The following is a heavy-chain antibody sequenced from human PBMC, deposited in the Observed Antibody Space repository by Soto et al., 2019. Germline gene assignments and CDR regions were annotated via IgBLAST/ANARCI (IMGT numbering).Heavy chain of an antibody. J-gene: IGHJ6*02. CDR1: GGSISSGDYY. Sequence: SETLSLTCTVSGGSISSGDYYWSWIRQPPGKGLEWIGYIYYSGSTYYNPSLKSRVTISVDTSKNQFSLKLSSVTAADTAVYYCAREDRIAVAGTGGRGYYYYGMDVWGQGTTVTVS. CDR3: AREDRIAVAGTGGRGYYYYGMDV. D-gene: IGHD6-19*01. CDR2: IYYSGST. V-gene: IGHV4-30-4*01.